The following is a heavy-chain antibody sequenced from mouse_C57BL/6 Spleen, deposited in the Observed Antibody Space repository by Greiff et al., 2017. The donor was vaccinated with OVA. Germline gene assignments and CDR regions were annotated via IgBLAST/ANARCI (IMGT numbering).Heavy chain of an antibody. Sequence: EVKLMESGPGLVKPSQSLSLTCSVTGYSITSGYYWNWIRQFPGNKLEWMGYISYDGSNNYNPSLKNRISITRDTSKNQFFLKLNSVTTEDTATYYCARDRGDYDHWYFDVWGTGTTVTVSS. J-gene: IGHJ1*03. V-gene: IGHV3-6*01. D-gene: IGHD2-4*01. CDR2: ISYDGSN. CDR3: ARDRGDYDHWYFDV. CDR1: GYSITSGYY.